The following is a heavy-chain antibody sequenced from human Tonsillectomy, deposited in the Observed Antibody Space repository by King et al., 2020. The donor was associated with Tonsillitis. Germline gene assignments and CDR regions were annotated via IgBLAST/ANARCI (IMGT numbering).Heavy chain of an antibody. D-gene: IGHD3-22*01. V-gene: IGHV3-15*01. J-gene: IGHJ3*02. CDR1: GFTFSDAW. CDR2: IKTKIDDGTT. CDR3: TTDYYDTITNAFDI. Sequence: VQLVESGGGLVKPGGSLRLSCAASGFTFSDAWMTWVRQAPGKGLEWVGRIKTKIDDGTTDYAAPVKGRFTISRDDSKNTLFLQMNSLKTEDTALYFCTTDYYDTITNAFDIWGQGTMVTVSS.